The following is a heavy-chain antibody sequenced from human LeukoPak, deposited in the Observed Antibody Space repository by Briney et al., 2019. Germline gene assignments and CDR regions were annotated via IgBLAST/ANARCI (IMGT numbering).Heavy chain of an antibody. D-gene: IGHD3-10*01. V-gene: IGHV5-51*01. Sequence: GESLKISCKGSGYNFGTRWVAWVRQMPGKGLEWMGVIYPDDSDARYSPSFQGQVTISADKSINTAYLQWSSLKASDTAIYFCARGAYGSGSYYNYYGMDVWGQGTTVTVSS. CDR3: ARGAYGSGSYYNYYGMDV. J-gene: IGHJ6*02. CDR2: IYPDDSDA. CDR1: GYNFGTRW.